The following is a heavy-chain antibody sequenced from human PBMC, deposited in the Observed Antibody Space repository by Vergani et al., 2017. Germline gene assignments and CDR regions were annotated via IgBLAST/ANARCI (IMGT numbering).Heavy chain of an antibody. CDR3: ARGGRGDHGDFWSRLGP. Sequence: EVQLVESGGGLVKRGGSLRLSCAASGFTFSSYSMNWVRQAPGKGLEWVSSISSSSSYIHYSDSLKGRFTISRDNAKSSLYLQMNSLRAEDTGVYYCARGGRGDHGDFWSRLGPWGQGTRVIVSS. V-gene: IGHV3-21*01. CDR2: ISSSSSYI. J-gene: IGHJ5*02. CDR1: GFTFSSYS. D-gene: IGHD3-3*01.